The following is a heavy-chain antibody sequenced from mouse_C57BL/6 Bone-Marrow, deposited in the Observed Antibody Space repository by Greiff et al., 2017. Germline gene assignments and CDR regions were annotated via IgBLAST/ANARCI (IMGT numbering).Heavy chain of an antibody. CDR1: GYTFTGYW. CDR3: ARRYYGSYFDY. V-gene: IGHV1-9*01. Sequence: QVQLQQSGAELMKPGASVKLSCKATGYTFTGYWIEWVKQRPGHGLEWIGEILPGSGSTNYNEKFKGKATFTADNASNTAYMQLSSLTTEDSAIYDCARRYYGSYFDYWGQGTTLTVSS. CDR2: ILPGSGST. D-gene: IGHD1-1*01. J-gene: IGHJ2*01.